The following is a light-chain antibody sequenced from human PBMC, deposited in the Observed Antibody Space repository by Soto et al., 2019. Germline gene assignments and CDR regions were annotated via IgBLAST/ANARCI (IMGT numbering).Light chain of an antibody. V-gene: IGKV4-1*01. CDR3: QQYESTPPT. Sequence: DIVMTQSPDSLAVSLGERATINCESSQSALYSSNNKNYLAWYQQRPGQPPKLLIYWASTRESGVPDRFSGSGSGTDFTLTITSLQAEDVAVYYCQQYESTPPTFGQGTKLEIK. CDR2: WAS. CDR1: QSALYSSNNKNY. J-gene: IGKJ2*01.